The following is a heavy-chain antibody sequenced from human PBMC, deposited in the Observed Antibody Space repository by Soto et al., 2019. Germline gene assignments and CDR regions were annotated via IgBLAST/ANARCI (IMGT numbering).Heavy chain of an antibody. D-gene: IGHD6-6*01. Sequence: PSETLSLTCTVSGGSISSSSYYWGWIRKPPGKGLEWIGSIYDSGSTYYNPSLKSRVTISVDTSKNQFSLKLSSVTPADTAFYYCARLLGIAARPFPVYWGQGTLVTVSS. CDR1: GGSISSSSYY. J-gene: IGHJ4*02. V-gene: IGHV4-39*01. CDR3: ARLLGIAARPFPVY. CDR2: IYDSGST.